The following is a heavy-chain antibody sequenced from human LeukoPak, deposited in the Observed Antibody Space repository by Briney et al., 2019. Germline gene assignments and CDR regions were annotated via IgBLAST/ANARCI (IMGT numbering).Heavy chain of an antibody. CDR2: IYPSGST. Sequence: PSETLSLTCSVSGDSIRSYYWGWIRQPAGKGLEWIGRIYPSGSTNYNPSLKTRVTMSVDTSRNQFSLRLSSVTAADTAVYSCAREGTYCSRTSCYDSFLDYWGQGTLVTVSS. J-gene: IGHJ4*02. CDR3: AREGTYCSRTSCYDSFLDY. V-gene: IGHV4-4*07. CDR1: GDSIRSYY. D-gene: IGHD2-2*01.